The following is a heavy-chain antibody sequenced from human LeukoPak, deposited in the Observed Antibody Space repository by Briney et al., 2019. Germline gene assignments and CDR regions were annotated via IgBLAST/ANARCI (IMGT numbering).Heavy chain of an antibody. CDR2: IYFSGST. V-gene: IGHV4-59*08. CDR1: GGPISSYY. Sequence: SETLSLTCTVSGGPISSYYWSWIRQPPGKGLEWVGYIYFSGSTYYNPSLKSRVTISVDTSKNQFSLKLSSVTAADTAVYYCAGMIRGVPLDWFDPWGQGTLVTVSS. CDR3: AGMIRGVPLDWFDP. D-gene: IGHD3-10*01. J-gene: IGHJ5*02.